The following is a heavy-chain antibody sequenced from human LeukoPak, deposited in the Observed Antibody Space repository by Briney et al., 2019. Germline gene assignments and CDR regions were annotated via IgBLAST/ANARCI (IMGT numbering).Heavy chain of an antibody. V-gene: IGHV4-59*01. Sequence: SETLSLTCTVSGGSISSYYWSWIRQPPGKGLKGFGYIYFSGGTSYNPSLKSRVTISVDTSKNQFSLKLSSVTAADTAMYYCARVVTTFGVGYNLRYYYYMDVWGKGTTVTVSS. CDR3: ARVVTTFGVGYNLRYYYYMDV. CDR1: GGSISSYY. D-gene: IGHD3-3*01. J-gene: IGHJ6*03. CDR2: IYFSGGT.